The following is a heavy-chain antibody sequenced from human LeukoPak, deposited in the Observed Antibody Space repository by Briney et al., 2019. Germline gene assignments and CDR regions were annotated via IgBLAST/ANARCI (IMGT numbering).Heavy chain of an antibody. V-gene: IGHV3-30-3*01. CDR3: ARDRLSPRRDGYKEFLNPFFDY. CDR2: ISYDGSNK. D-gene: IGHD5-24*01. J-gene: IGHJ4*01. Sequence: PGGSLRLSCAASGFTFSSYAMHWVRQAPGKGLEWVAVISYDGSNKYYADSVKGRFTISRDNSKNTLYLQMNSLRAEDTAVYYCARDRLSPRRDGYKEFLNPFFDYWGQEPWSPSPQ. CDR1: GFTFSSYA.